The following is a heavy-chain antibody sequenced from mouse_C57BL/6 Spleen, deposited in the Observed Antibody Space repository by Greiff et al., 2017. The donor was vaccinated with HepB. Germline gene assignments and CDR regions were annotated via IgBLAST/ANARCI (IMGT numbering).Heavy chain of an antibody. V-gene: IGHV1-63*01. D-gene: IGHD1-1*01. J-gene: IGHJ3*01. CDR3: ARDYYGSSFAWFAY. Sequence: VKLMESGAEVVRPGTSVKMSCKASGYTFTNYWIGWAKQRPGHGLEWIGDIYPGGGYTNYNEKFKGKATLTTDKSSSTAYMQFSSLTSEDSAIYYCARDYYGSSFAWFAYWGQGTLVTVSA. CDR1: GYTFTNYW. CDR2: IYPGGGYT.